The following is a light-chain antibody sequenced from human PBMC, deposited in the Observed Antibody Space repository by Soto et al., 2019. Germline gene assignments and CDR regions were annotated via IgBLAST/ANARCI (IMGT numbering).Light chain of an antibody. J-gene: IGKJ1*01. V-gene: IGKV3-20*01. CDR1: QSVSSNF. Sequence: IVVTQSPATLSVSPGERATLSCRTSQSVSSNFLAWYQQKPGQAPRLLIYGASTRATGIPDRFSGSGSGTDFTLTVSRLEPEDFAVYYCQQYNSSPRTFGQGTKVDI. CDR2: GAS. CDR3: QQYNSSPRT.